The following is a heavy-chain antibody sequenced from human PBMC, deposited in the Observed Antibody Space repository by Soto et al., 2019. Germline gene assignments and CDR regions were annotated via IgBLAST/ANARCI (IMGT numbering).Heavy chain of an antibody. J-gene: IGHJ5*02. CDR3: AVDYSSTTLTWFDP. D-gene: IGHD6-13*01. CDR1: GDTLKKYV. CDR2: IIPFSGTE. V-gene: IGHV1-69*05. Sequence: SSVKVSCKASGDTLKKYVISWVRQAPGQGLEWMGGIIPFSGTENYAQKFQGRVTITTDESTNTAFMALSSLTSDDTASYYCAVDYSSTTLTWFDPWG.